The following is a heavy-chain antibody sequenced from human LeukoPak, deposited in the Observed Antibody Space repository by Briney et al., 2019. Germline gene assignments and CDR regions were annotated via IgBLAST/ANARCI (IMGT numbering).Heavy chain of an antibody. Sequence: PGGSLRLSCVASGFTFSSFWMSWVRQAPGKGLEFVANIDQDGSVRNYVDSVKGRFIISRDNAKHSLYLQMDSLRAEDTAVYFCARDPGSSSFDYWGLGTPVTVSS. V-gene: IGHV3-7*01. CDR1: GFTFSSFW. J-gene: IGHJ4*02. CDR2: IDQDGSVR. D-gene: IGHD6-13*01. CDR3: ARDPGSSSFDY.